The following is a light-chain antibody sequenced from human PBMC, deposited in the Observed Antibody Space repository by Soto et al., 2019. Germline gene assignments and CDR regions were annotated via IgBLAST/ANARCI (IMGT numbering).Light chain of an antibody. Sequence: QSALTQPASLSGSPGQSITISCTGTSSDVGYYNYVSWYQQHPGKAPKVIIYEVSNRPSGVSYRFSGSKSGNTASLTISGVQAEDEADYDCSSYISVSSPVVFGGGTKVTVL. V-gene: IGLV2-14*01. CDR1: SSDVGYYNY. J-gene: IGLJ2*01. CDR3: SSYISVSSPVV. CDR2: EVS.